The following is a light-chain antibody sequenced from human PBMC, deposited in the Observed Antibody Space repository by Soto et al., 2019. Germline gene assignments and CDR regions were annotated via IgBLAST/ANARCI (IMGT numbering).Light chain of an antibody. CDR3: QQYNSYSIT. V-gene: IGKV1-5*03. J-gene: IGKJ1*01. CDR1: QSFSSW. Sequence: NQLILSPATLSASVGDRVAITCRASQSFSSWLAWYQHKPGKAPKLLIYKASSLESGVPLRFSCSGSGTEFTLTISRLQSDDFATYYCQQYNSYSITFGQGTKVDIK. CDR2: KAS.